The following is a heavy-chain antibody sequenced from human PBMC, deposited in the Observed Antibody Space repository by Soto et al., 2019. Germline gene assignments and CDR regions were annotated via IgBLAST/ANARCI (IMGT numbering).Heavy chain of an antibody. CDR1: GGFLSESY. J-gene: IGHJ5*02. V-gene: IGHV4-34*01. Sequence: SETLSLTCAVYGGFLSESYWTWIRQPPGKGLEWIGEINHVGGTNYNPSLKSRVTMSVDTSQNQFSLRLISVTAADTAMYFCVRIRYQLPSSVLWLDPWGQGTPITVSS. CDR3: VRIRYQLPSSVLWLDP. CDR2: INHVGGT. D-gene: IGHD3-16*01.